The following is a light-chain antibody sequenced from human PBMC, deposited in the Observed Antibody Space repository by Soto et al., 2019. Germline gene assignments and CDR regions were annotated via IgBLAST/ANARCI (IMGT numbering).Light chain of an antibody. CDR1: QSVSSNF. CDR3: QHYGGSSRT. Sequence: EIVLTQSPCTLSLSAGERATLSWGASQSVSSNFLAWYQQKNAQAPRLLIYGASSRATGIPDRFSGSGYGTDFNLTISRLETEDFAVYYCQHYGGSSRTFGQGTKVDIK. J-gene: IGKJ1*01. CDR2: GAS. V-gene: IGKV3-20*01.